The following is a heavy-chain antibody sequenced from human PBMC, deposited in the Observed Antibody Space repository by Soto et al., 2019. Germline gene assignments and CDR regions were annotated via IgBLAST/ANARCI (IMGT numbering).Heavy chain of an antibody. CDR3: AKERGGGGYSAFYFDF. D-gene: IGHD2-15*01. Sequence: CGSLRLSCAASGCKLSHYAMSWVRQAPGKRLERVSLISATGGGAYYADSVKGRFTISSDNSHNTLYLHVHSFTAEDTAVDYFAKERGGGGYSAFYFDFWGRGAQVTVSS. CDR2: ISATGGGA. CDR1: GCKLSHYA. V-gene: IGHV3-23*01. J-gene: IGHJ4*02.